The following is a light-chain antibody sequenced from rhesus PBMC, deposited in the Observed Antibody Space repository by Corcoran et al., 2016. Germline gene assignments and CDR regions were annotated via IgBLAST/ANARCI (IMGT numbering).Light chain of an antibody. CDR2: EVS. J-gene: IGKJ4*01. Sequence: DIVMTQCPLSLPVTPGEPASISCRSSQSLLDSEDGNTYWEWDLQKPGRSTQRLIYEVSNRASGVPGMFSGNGSETDFTLKISRVEAEDVGVYDCVPGIEYPLTLGGGTKVEIK. V-gene: IGKV2S20*01. CDR3: VPGIEYPLT. CDR1: QSLLDSEDGNTY.